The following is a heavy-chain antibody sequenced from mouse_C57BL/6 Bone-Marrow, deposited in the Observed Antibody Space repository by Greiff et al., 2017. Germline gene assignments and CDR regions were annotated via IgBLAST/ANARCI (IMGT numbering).Heavy chain of an antibody. V-gene: IGHV1-64*01. CDR2: IHPNSGST. CDR3: ARSGYYGSSDY. J-gene: IGHJ2*01. Sequence: QVQLQQPGAELVKPGASVKLSCKASGYTFTSYWMHWVKQRPGQGLEWIGMIHPNSGSTNYNEKFKSKATLTVDKSSSTAYMQLSSLPSEDSAVYYCARSGYYGSSDYWGQGTTLTVSS. CDR1: GYTFTSYW. D-gene: IGHD1-1*01.